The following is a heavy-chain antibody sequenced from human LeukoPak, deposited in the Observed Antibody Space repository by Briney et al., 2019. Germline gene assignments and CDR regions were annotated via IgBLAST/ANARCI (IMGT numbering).Heavy chain of an antibody. Sequence: PSETLSLTCTVSGGSISSFYWSWIRQPPGKGLEWIGYIYYSGSTHYNPSLKSRVTISVDTSKNQFSLKLSSVTAADTAVYYCARRRAEGGSNGHYNWFDPWGQGILVTVSS. CDR3: ARRRAEGGSNGHYNWFDP. CDR1: GGSISSFY. D-gene: IGHD6-13*01. J-gene: IGHJ5*02. V-gene: IGHV4-59*01. CDR2: IYYSGST.